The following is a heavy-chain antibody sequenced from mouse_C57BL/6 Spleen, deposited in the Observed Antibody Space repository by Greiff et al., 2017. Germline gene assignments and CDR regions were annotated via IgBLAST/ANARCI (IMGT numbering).Heavy chain of an antibody. Sequence: QVQLQQSGTELVKPGASVKLSCKASGYTFTSYWMHWVKQRPGQGLEWIGNINPSNGGTNYNEKFKSKATLTVDKSSSTAYMQLSSLTSEDSAVDNGARSGELVYDDYDENFDYWGQGTTLTVSS. D-gene: IGHD2-4*01. J-gene: IGHJ2*01. CDR2: INPSNGGT. V-gene: IGHV1-53*01. CDR3: ARSGELVYDDYDENFDY. CDR1: GYTFTSYW.